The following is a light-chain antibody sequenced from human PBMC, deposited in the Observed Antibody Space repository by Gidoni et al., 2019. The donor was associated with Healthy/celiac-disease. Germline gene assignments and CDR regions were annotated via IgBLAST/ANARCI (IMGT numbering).Light chain of an antibody. Sequence: IVLTQPPGTLSLSPGERATLSCRASQSVSSSYLAWYQQKPGPAPRLLIYGASSRATGIPDRFSGSGSGTDFTLTISRLEPEDFAVYYCQQYGSSLTWTFGQGTKVEIK. J-gene: IGKJ1*01. CDR2: GAS. CDR3: QQYGSSLTWT. V-gene: IGKV3-20*01. CDR1: QSVSSSY.